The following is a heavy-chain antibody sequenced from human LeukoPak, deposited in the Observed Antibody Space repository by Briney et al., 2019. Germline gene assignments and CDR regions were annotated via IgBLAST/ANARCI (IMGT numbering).Heavy chain of an antibody. CDR1: GFTFSTIW. Sequence: ARSMRLSSAASGFTFSTIWMSWDRQAPGKVMEWVANIKQVGGEKYYVDTVKGRFTISRDNDKNSLYLQMNSLRAEDTAVYYCARGRVRGVSRYYYYYMDVWGKGTTVTVSS. CDR3: ARGRVRGVSRYYYYYMDV. D-gene: IGHD3-10*01. J-gene: IGHJ6*03. V-gene: IGHV3-7*01. CDR2: IKQVGGEK.